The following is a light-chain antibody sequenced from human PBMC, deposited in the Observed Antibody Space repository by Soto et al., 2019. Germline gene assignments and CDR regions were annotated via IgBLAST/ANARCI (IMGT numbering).Light chain of an antibody. Sequence: EIMSTQSPGTLSLSPGDRATLSCRASQSVAGSSLAWYRQKPAQAPRLLIYGASNRATGIPARFSGSGSGTDFSLIINGLEPEDFAVYFCQQYGSSHLTFGGGTKVDIK. CDR2: GAS. J-gene: IGKJ4*01. CDR3: QQYGSSHLT. V-gene: IGKV3-20*01. CDR1: QSVAGSS.